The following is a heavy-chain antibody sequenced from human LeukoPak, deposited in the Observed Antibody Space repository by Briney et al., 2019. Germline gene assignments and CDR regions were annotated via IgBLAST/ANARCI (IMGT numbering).Heavy chain of an antibody. D-gene: IGHD1-26*01. CDR3: ARDRGSYSDYYMDV. CDR2: ISSSSSYI. V-gene: IGHV3-21*01. Sequence: GGSLRLSCAASGFTFSSYSMNWVRQAPGKGLEWVSSISSSSSYICYADSVKGRFTISRDNAKNSLYLQMNSLRAEDTAVYYCARDRGSYSDYYMDVWGKGTTVTVSS. CDR1: GFTFSSYS. J-gene: IGHJ6*03.